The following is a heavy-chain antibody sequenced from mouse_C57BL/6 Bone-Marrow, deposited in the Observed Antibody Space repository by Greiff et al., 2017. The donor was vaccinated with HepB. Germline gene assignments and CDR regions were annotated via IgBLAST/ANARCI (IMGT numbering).Heavy chain of an antibody. Sequence: DVMLVESGGGLVQPGGSLNLSCAASGFPFSDYGMAWVRQAPRKGPEWVAFISNLAYSIYYADTVKGRFTISRENAENTLYLEMSSLRSEDTAMYYGARYYYGKGWYFDVWGTGTTVTVSS. V-gene: IGHV5-15*01. CDR3: ARYYYGKGWYFDV. CDR2: ISNLAYSI. J-gene: IGHJ1*03. D-gene: IGHD1-1*01. CDR1: GFPFSDYG.